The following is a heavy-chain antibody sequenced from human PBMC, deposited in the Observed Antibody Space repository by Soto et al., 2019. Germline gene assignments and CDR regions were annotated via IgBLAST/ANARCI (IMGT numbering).Heavy chain of an antibody. CDR2: INPNSGGT. CDR1: GYTFTGYY. CDR3: ARRIAVAGTFYYYYGMDV. J-gene: IGHJ6*02. Sequence: QVQLVQSGAEVKKPGASVKVSCKASGYTFTGYYMHWVRQAPGQGLEWMGWINPNSGGTNYAQKFQGRVTMTRDTSISTAYMELSWLRSDDTAVYYCARRIAVAGTFYYYYGMDVWGQGTTVTVSS. D-gene: IGHD6-19*01. V-gene: IGHV1-2*02.